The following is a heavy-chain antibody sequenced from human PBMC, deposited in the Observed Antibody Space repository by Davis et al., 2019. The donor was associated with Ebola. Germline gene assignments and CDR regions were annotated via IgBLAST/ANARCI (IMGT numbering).Heavy chain of an antibody. CDR3: ARGSGYSSGGYSYWFDP. V-gene: IGHV6-1*01. CDR1: GDSVSSNSAA. J-gene: IGHJ5*02. D-gene: IGHD6-19*01. CDR2: TYYRSKWYN. Sequence: SQTLSLTCAISGDSVSSNSAAWNWIRQSPSRGLEWLGRTYYRSKWYNDYAVSVKSRITINPDTSKNQFSLQLNSVTPEDTAGYYCARGSGYSSGGYSYWFDPWGQGTLVTVSS.